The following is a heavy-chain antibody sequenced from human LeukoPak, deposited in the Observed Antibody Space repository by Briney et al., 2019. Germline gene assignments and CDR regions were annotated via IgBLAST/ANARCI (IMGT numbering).Heavy chain of an antibody. V-gene: IGHV3-23*01. Sequence: PGGSLRLSCTGSGFTLSSYEMTWIRQAPGKGLEWVSSVDYSGDSPYCADSVKGRFTISRDNSKNILYLQLSSLRAEDTAVYYCVTPVPHGWDPSLYYYYMDVWGKGTTVTISS. CDR1: GFTLSSYE. D-gene: IGHD2-2*01. J-gene: IGHJ6*03. CDR2: VDYSGDSP. CDR3: VTPVPHGWDPSLYYYYMDV.